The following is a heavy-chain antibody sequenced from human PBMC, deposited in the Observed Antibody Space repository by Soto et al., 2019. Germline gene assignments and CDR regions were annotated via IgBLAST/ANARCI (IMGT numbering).Heavy chain of an antibody. J-gene: IGHJ6*02. D-gene: IGHD3-9*01. Sequence: SGPTLVNLTETPTLTCTFSGFSLTTGKRGVSWIRQPQGKALEWLAHLFSDNERSYSTSLQDRLAISKDTSGSQVVLSMTNVDPVDTATYYSARMKVDSYQFYYAMDVWGQGTTVTVSS. V-gene: IGHV2-26*01. CDR3: ARMKVDSYQFYYAMDV. CDR1: GFSLTTGKRG. CDR2: LFSDNER.